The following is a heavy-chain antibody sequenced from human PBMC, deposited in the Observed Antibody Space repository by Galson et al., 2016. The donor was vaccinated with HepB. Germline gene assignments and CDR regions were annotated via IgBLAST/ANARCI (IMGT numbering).Heavy chain of an antibody. Sequence: QSGAEVTRSGESLKISCKASGSSFTSYWIAWVRQRPGKGLEFMAMMSPADSQTRYSPSLHGQVTMSVGKSMRTASLEWSSLKASDTAIYYCARQMMGPGTYAAPPFDSWGPGTLVTVS. CDR3: ARQMMGPGTYAAPPFDS. J-gene: IGHJ4*02. V-gene: IGHV5-51*01. D-gene: IGHD1-14*01. CDR1: GSSFTSYW. CDR2: MSPADSQT.